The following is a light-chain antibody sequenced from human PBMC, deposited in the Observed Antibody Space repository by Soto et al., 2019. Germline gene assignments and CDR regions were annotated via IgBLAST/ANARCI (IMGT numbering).Light chain of an antibody. CDR2: DAS. V-gene: IGKV3-11*01. CDR1: QSVSSN. J-gene: IGKJ1*01. CDR3: QQLTDWPPQWT. Sequence: ERVLWHSLATLSLSPGERATPSCRALQSVSSNLAWYQQKPGQAPRLLIYDASSRATGIPARFSGSGSGTDFTLTISSLEPEDFAVYYCQQLTDWPPQWTFGQGTKVEIK.